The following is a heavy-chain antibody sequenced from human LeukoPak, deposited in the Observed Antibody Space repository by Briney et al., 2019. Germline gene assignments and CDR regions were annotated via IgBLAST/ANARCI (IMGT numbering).Heavy chain of an antibody. CDR2: ISGSGGST. CDR3: AKTLLGVVTTYAFDM. J-gene: IGHJ3*02. CDR1: GFTFSSYA. D-gene: IGHD3-3*01. Sequence: GGSLRLSCAASGFTFSSYALNWVRQAPGKGLEWVSGISGSGGSTYYADSVKGRFTISRDNSKNTLYLQMISLRAEDTAVYYCAKTLLGVVTTYAFDMWGQGTKVTVSS. V-gene: IGHV3-23*01.